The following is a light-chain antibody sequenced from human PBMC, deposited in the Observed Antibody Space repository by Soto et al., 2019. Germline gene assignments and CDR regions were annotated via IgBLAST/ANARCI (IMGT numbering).Light chain of an antibody. J-gene: IGKJ4*01. CDR2: DAS. V-gene: IGKV1-33*01. CDR1: QDITNY. CDR3: QQYDNPALT. Sequence: DIQMTQSPSYLSASVGDRVTITCQASQDITNYLNWYQQKPGRAPKLLIYDASNLQTGVPSRFSGSGSGTDFTFTISSLQPEDIAIYYCQQYDNPALTFGGGTKVDIK.